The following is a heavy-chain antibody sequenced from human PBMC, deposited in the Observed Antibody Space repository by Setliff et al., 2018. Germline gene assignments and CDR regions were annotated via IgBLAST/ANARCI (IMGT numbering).Heavy chain of an antibody. CDR1: GYSISSGYY. Sequence: SETLSLTCTVSGYSISSGYYWGWIRQPPGKGLEWLGSIYHSGSSYYNPSLRSRVTISVDTSKNQFSLILRSVTAADTAVYYCARGRMRGSCSGPSCTYDPFDIWGQGTPVTISS. V-gene: IGHV4-38-2*02. CDR2: IYHSGSS. D-gene: IGHD2-2*01. CDR3: ARGRMRGSCSGPSCTYDPFDI. J-gene: IGHJ3*02.